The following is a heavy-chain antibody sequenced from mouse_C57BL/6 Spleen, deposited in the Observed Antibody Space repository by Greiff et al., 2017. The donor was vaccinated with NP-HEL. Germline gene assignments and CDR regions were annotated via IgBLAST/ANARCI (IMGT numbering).Heavy chain of an antibody. V-gene: IGHV1-26*01. CDR3: ANDGLYYYAMDY. J-gene: IGHJ4*01. CDR1: GYTFTDYY. Sequence: VQLQQSGPELVKPGASVKISCKASGYTFTDYYMNWVKQSHGKSLEWIGDINPNNGGTSYNQKFKGKATLTVDKSSSTAYMELRSLTSEDSAVYYCANDGLYYYAMDYWGQGTSVTVSS. D-gene: IGHD2-3*01. CDR2: INPNNGGT.